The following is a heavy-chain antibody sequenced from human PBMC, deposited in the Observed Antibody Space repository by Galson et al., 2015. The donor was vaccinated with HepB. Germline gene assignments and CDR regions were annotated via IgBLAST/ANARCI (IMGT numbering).Heavy chain of an antibody. CDR1: GFTFSSYW. D-gene: IGHD3-10*01. V-gene: IGHV3-7*03. CDR3: ARRISLVRGIITKPDYYYGIDV. Sequence: SLRLSCAASGFTFSSYWMNWVRQAPGKGLEWVAHINQDGSSKYYVDSVKGRFTISRDNAKDSVYLRLDSLRAEDTAVYYCARRISLVRGIITKPDYYYGIDVRRRGTTVTVAS. CDR2: INQDGSSK. J-gene: IGHJ6*02.